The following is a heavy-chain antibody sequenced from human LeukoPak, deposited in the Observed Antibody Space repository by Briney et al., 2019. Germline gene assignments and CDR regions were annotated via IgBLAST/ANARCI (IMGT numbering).Heavy chain of an antibody. CDR3: ARAKIIVVVPAAIPSYFDY. CDR2: IYYSGST. Sequence: SETLSLTCTVSGVSISSSSYYWGWIRQPPGKGLEWIGSIYYSGSTYYNPSLKSRVTISVDTSKNQFSLKLSSVTAADTAVYYCARAKIIVVVPAAIPSYFDYWGQGTLVTVSS. J-gene: IGHJ4*02. V-gene: IGHV4-39*07. CDR1: GVSISSSSYY. D-gene: IGHD2-2*01.